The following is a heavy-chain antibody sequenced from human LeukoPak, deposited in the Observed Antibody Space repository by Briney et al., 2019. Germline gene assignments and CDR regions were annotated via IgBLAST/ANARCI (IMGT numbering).Heavy chain of an antibody. CDR3: ARAGYSSGFYYFDY. CDR2: INHSGST. Sequence: SETLSLTCAVYGGSFSGYYWSWIRQPPGKGLEWIGEINHSGSTNYNPSLKSRVTISVDTSKNQYSLRLNSVTAADTALYYCARAGYSSGFYYFDYWGQGTLVTVSA. D-gene: IGHD2-15*01. CDR1: GGSFSGYY. J-gene: IGHJ4*02. V-gene: IGHV4-34*01.